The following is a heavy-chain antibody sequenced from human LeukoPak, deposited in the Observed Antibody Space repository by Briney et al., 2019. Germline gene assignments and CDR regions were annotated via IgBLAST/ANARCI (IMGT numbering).Heavy chain of an antibody. Sequence: ASVKVSCKASGYTFTGYYMHWVRQAPGQGLEWMGWINPNSGGTIYAQKFQGRVTMTEDTSTNTAYMELSSLRSEDTAVYYCATSITMVRGVIIGGDRFDPWGQGTLVTVSS. V-gene: IGHV1-2*02. J-gene: IGHJ5*02. CDR2: INPNSGGT. CDR3: ATSITMVRGVIIGGDRFDP. CDR1: GYTFTGYY. D-gene: IGHD3-10*01.